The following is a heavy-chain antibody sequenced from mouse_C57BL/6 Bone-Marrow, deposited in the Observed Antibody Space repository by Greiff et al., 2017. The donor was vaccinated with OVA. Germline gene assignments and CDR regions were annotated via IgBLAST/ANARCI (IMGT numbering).Heavy chain of an antibody. CDR1: GYSFTSYC. CDR3: ARKNNYYGSSCYFDY. CDR2: IHPNSGST. D-gene: IGHD1-1*01. V-gene: IGHV1-64*01. J-gene: IGHJ2*01. Sequence: QVQLQQPGAELVKPGASVKLSCKASGYSFTSYCMHWVKQRPGQGLEWIGMIHPNSGSTNYNEKFKSKATLTVDKSSSTAYMQLSSLTSEDSAVYYCARKNNYYGSSCYFDYWGQGTTLTVSS.